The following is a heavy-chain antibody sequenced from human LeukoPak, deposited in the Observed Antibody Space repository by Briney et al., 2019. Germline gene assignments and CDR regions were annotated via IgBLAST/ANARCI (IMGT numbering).Heavy chain of an antibody. CDR1: GFIFSDYG. J-gene: IGHJ4*02. D-gene: IGHD3-16*01. V-gene: IGHV3-33*01. CDR2: TRFDGSIK. Sequence: GGSLRLSRAVSGFIFSDYGFHWVRQAPGKGLEWVVVTRFDGSIKQYADSVKGRFTISRDDSKNTLYLQMNFLKSEDTAVYYCARWGRTRQYYFDYWGQGTLVTVSS. CDR3: ARWGRTRQYYFDY.